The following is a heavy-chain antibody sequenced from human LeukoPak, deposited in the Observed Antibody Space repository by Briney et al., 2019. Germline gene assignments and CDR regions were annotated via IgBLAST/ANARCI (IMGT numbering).Heavy chain of an antibody. D-gene: IGHD6-13*01. CDR2: ISSSGSTI. CDR1: GFTFSTYS. CDR3: AKDDTAAGSY. V-gene: IGHV3-48*01. J-gene: IGHJ4*02. Sequence: GGSLRLSCAASGFTFSTYSMNWVRQAPGKGLEWVSYISSSGSTIYYADSVKGRFTISRDNSKNTLYLQMNSLRAGDTAVYYCAKDDTAAGSYWGQGTLVTVSS.